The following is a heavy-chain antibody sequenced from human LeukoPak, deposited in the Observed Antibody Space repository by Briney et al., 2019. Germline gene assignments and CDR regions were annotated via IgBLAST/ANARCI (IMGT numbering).Heavy chain of an antibody. D-gene: IGHD5-12*01. CDR3: ARGRYSGYDPPTDY. Sequence: PSETPSLTCTVSGGSISGDFYWSWIRQLPGGGLEWLGFIYYSGSTYYNPSLKSRITISVDRPKNQLSLKLNSVTAADTAVYHCARGRYSGYDPPTDYWGQGTLVTVSS. CDR2: IYYSGST. V-gene: IGHV4-31*03. CDR1: GGSISGDFY. J-gene: IGHJ4*02.